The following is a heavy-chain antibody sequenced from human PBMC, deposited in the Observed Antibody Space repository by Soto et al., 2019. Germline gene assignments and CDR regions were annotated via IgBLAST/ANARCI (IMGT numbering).Heavy chain of an antibody. CDR3: AKDSMIVVVIPRPSDAFDI. D-gene: IGHD3-22*01. CDR1: GFTFSSYA. J-gene: IGHJ3*02. V-gene: IGHV3-23*01. CDR2: ISGSGGST. Sequence: GGSLRLSCAASGFTFSSYAMSWVRQAPGKGLEWVSAISGSGGSTYYADSVKGRFTISRDNSKNTLYLQMNSPRAEDTAVYYCAKDSMIVVVIPRPSDAFDIRGQGTMGTVSS.